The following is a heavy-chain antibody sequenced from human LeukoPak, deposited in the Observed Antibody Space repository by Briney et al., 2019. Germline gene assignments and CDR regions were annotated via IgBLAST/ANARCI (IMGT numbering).Heavy chain of an antibody. CDR1: GFTFSSYG. V-gene: IGHV3-30*03. CDR2: ISYDGSNK. D-gene: IGHD3-10*01. CDR3: ARVTLGWGYGSGSYGDY. Sequence: GRSLRLSWTASGFTFSSYGMHWVRQAPGKGLEGVAVISYDGSNKYYADSVKGRFTISRDNSKNTLYLQMNSLRAEDTAVYYCARVTLGWGYGSGSYGDYWGQGTLVTVSS. J-gene: IGHJ4*02.